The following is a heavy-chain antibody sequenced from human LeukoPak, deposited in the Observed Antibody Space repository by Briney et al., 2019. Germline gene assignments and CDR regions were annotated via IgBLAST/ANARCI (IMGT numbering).Heavy chain of an antibody. J-gene: IGHJ4*02. CDR2: ISSSSTYI. CDR1: GFTFSSFS. V-gene: IGHV3-21*04. D-gene: IGHD3-10*01. Sequence: GGSLRLSCAASGFTFSSFSMNWVRQAPGKGLEWVSSISSSSTYIYYADSVKGRFTISRDNAKNSLYLQMNSLRAEDTAVYYCAKDLVNYYGSGSYYNGWGQGTLVTVSS. CDR3: AKDLVNYYGSGSYYNG.